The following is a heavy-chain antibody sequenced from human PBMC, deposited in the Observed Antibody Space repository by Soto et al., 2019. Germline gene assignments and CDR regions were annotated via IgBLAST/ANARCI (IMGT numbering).Heavy chain of an antibody. V-gene: IGHV3-33*01. D-gene: IGHD2-8*01. CDR1: GFTFSSYG. J-gene: IGHJ6*02. Sequence: QVQLVESGGGVVQPGRSLRLSCAASGFTFSSYGMHWVRQAPGKGLEWVAVIWDDGSNKYYADSVKGRFTISRDNSKNTLYLQMNSLRAEDTAVYYCARDGREVYGGSYYYYYYGMDVWGQGTTVTVSS. CDR3: ARDGREVYGGSYYYYYYGMDV. CDR2: IWDDGSNK.